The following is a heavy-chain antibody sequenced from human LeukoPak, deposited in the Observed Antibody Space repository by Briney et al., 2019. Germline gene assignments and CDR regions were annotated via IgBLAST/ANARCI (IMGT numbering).Heavy chain of an antibody. D-gene: IGHD3-22*01. Sequence: SEALSLTCTVSGGSISSSSYYWGWIRQPPGKGLEWIGSIYYSGSTYYNPSLKSRVTISVDTSKNQFSLKLSSVTAADTAVYYCARSHHYYDSSGYYPFDYWGQGTLVTVSS. CDR1: GGSISSSSYY. J-gene: IGHJ4*02. CDR3: ARSHHYYDSSGYYPFDY. CDR2: IYYSGST. V-gene: IGHV4-39*07.